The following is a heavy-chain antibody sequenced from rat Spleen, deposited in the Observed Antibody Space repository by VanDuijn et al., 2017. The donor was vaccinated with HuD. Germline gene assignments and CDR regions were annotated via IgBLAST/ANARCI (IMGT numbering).Heavy chain of an antibody. CDR1: GFTFSNYW. CDR3: ARQGYGYGLFLDH. J-gene: IGHJ2*01. V-gene: IGHV5-58*01. D-gene: IGHD1-7*01. Sequence: EVQLVETGGGFVQPGRSLKLSCVASGFTFSNYWMYWVRQAPGKGLEWVSSICADGVNTYYPDSVKGRFTISRDDAKNIQYLQKDSLRSEDTATYYCARQGYGYGLFLDHWGQGVMVTVSS. CDR2: ICADGVNT.